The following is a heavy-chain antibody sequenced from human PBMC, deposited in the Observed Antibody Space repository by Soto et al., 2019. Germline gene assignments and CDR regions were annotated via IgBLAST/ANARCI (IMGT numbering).Heavy chain of an antibody. Sequence: QVQLVESGGGVVQPGRSLRLSCVASGFTLSNTGMHWVRQAPGKGLEWVAMISHDGSNTYYGDSVKGRFTISRDNSWNTLYMQMDSLRPEDTSVYYCGNDWGSRGWFNLFDPWGQGTLVT. CDR2: ISHDGSNT. CDR3: GNDWGSRGWFNLFDP. V-gene: IGHV3-30*18. CDR1: GFTLSNTG. J-gene: IGHJ5*02. D-gene: IGHD6-19*01.